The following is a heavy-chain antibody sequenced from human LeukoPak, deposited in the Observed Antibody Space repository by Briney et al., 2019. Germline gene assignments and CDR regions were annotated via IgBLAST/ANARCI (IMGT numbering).Heavy chain of an antibody. V-gene: IGHV4-59*01. D-gene: IGHD1-26*01. CDR1: GGSISSYY. CDR2: IYYSGST. CDR3: ARRTRSGSYLAFDI. J-gene: IGHJ3*02. Sequence: SETLSLTCTVSGGSISSYYWSWIRQPPGKGLEWIGYIYYSGSTNYNPSLKSRVTISVDTSENQFSLKLSSVTAADTAVYYCARRTRSGSYLAFDIWGQGTMVTVSS.